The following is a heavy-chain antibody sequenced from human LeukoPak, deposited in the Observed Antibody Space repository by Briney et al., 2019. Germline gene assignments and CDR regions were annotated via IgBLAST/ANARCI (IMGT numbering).Heavy chain of an antibody. CDR1: GDSISSSSYY. Sequence: PSETLSVTCTICGDSISSSSYYWDWIRQCPGKGLEWIGTIYYSGSTYYNASLKSRLFISIDTSNNQFSLRLSFVTAADTAVYYCARRRYYDSTGYLDWGQGTLITVSS. D-gene: IGHD3-22*01. CDR3: ARRRYYDSTGYLD. CDR2: IYYSGST. V-gene: IGHV4-39*01. J-gene: IGHJ1*01.